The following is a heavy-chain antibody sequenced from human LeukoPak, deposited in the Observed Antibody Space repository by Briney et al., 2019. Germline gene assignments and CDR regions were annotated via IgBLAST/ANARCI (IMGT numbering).Heavy chain of an antibody. CDR2: IIPIFGTA. CDR1: GGTFSSYA. Sequence: SVKVSCKASGGTFSSYAISWVRQAPGQGLEWMGGIIPIFGTANYAQKFQGRVTITADESTSTAYMELSSLRSEDTAVYYCATQGWSFYYFDYWGQGTLVTVSS. CDR3: ATQGWSFYYFDY. V-gene: IGHV1-69*01. J-gene: IGHJ4*02. D-gene: IGHD6-19*01.